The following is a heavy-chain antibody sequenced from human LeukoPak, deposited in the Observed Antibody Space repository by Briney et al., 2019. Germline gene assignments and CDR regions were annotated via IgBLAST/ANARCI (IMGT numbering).Heavy chain of an antibody. Sequence: GASVKVSCKASGYTFTSYGISWVRQAPGQGLEWMGWINAGNGNTKYSQKFQGRVTITRDTSASTAYMELSSLRSEDTAVYYCAREGYYDSSGYYLFYYYYGMDVWGQGTTVTVSS. CDR3: AREGYYDSSGYYLFYYYYGMDV. CDR1: GYTFTSYG. CDR2: INAGNGNT. V-gene: IGHV1-3*01. D-gene: IGHD3-22*01. J-gene: IGHJ6*02.